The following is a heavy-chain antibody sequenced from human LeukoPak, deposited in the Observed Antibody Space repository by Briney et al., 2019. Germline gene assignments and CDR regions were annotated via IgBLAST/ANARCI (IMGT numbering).Heavy chain of an antibody. CDR1: GFTLSDYY. J-gene: IGHJ4*02. D-gene: IGHD6-19*01. CDR3: ARARAVAAPQDY. Sequence: GGSLRLSCAASGFTLSDYYMSWIRQAPGKGLEWVSYISSSGSTIYYADSVKGRFTISRDNAKNSLYLQMNSLRAEDTAVYYCARARAVAAPQDYWGQGTLVTVSS. V-gene: IGHV3-11*01. CDR2: ISSSGSTI.